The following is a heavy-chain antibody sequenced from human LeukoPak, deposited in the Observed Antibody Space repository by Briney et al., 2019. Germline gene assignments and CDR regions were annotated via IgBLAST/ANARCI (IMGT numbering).Heavy chain of an antibody. V-gene: IGHV3-74*01. Sequence: GGSLRLPCAASGLSSTIYWIHWVRQVPGKGLVWVSRIKLDENTAYYADFVKGRFTISRDDAKTTVYLQMNSLRAEGSAVYYCARDRPFWNWGQGTLVTVSS. CDR3: ARDRPFWN. CDR1: GLSSTIYW. D-gene: IGHD3-3*01. J-gene: IGHJ4*02. CDR2: IKLDENTA.